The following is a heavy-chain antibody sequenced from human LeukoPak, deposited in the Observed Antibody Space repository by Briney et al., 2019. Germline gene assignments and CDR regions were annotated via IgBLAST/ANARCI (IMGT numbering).Heavy chain of an antibody. Sequence: SETLSLTCTVSGYSISSGYYWGWIRQPPGKGLEWIGSIYHSGSTYYNPSLKSRVTISVDTSKNQFSLKLGSVTAADTAVYYCARVRGDYLPDYWGQGTLVTVSS. D-gene: IGHD4-11*01. J-gene: IGHJ4*02. V-gene: IGHV4-38-2*02. CDR3: ARVRGDYLPDY. CDR1: GYSISSGYY. CDR2: IYHSGST.